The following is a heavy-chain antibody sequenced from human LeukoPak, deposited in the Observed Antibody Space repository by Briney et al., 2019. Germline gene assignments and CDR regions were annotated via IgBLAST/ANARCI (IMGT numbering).Heavy chain of an antibody. CDR3: AREAAGQANRDHVDT. D-gene: IGHD3-16*01. J-gene: IGHJ5*02. Sequence: GASVKVSCTASGFTFSSYGISWVRQAPGQGLEWMGWISAFNGKSNYPQKFQGRVTMTTDTSTSTAYMELRSLRSDDTAVYYCAREAAGQANRDHVDTWGQGTLVSVSS. V-gene: IGHV1-18*01. CDR2: ISAFNGKS. CDR1: GFTFSSYG.